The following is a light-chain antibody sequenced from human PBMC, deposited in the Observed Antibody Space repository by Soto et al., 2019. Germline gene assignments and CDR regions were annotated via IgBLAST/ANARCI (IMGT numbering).Light chain of an antibody. V-gene: IGKV3-11*01. Sequence: EIVLTQSPATLSLSPGERAALSCRASQGVGRFLAWYQQKPGQAPRLLIYDASNRATGIPARFSGSGSVTDFTLAIDNLAPEDFAVYYCQQRGGWPLTFGGGTKV. CDR2: DAS. J-gene: IGKJ4*01. CDR1: QGVGRF. CDR3: QQRGGWPLT.